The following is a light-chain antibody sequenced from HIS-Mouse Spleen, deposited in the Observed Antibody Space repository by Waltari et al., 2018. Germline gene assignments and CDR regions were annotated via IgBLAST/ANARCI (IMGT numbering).Light chain of an antibody. CDR1: QDISNY. V-gene: IGKV1-33*01. J-gene: IGKJ3*01. Sequence: DIQMTQSPSSLSASVGDRVTITCQASQDISNYLNWYQQKPGKAPKLLIYDASNLETGVPSRFSGSGSGTDFTFTISSLQPEDIATYYCQQYDNLHRLTFGPWTKVDIK. CDR3: QQYDNLHRLT. CDR2: DAS.